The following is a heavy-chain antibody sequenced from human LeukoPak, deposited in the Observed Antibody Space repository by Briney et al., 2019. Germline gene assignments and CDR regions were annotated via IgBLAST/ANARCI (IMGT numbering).Heavy chain of an antibody. CDR3: ARVAEDGYKSGFDY. CDR2: MNPNSGNT. D-gene: IGHD5-24*01. V-gene: IGHV1-8*03. J-gene: IGHJ4*02. Sequence: ASVKVSCKASGGTFISYAISWVRQAPGQGLEWMGWMNPNSGNTGYAQKFQGRVTITRNTSISTAYMELSSLRSEDTAVYYCARVAEDGYKSGFDYWGQGTLVTVSS. CDR1: GGTFISYA.